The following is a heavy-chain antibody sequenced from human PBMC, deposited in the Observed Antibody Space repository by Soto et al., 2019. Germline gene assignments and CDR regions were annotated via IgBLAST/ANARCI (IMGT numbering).Heavy chain of an antibody. V-gene: IGHV4-61*08. Sequence: SETLSLTCTVSGGSVSSGAYYWTWIRQPPGKGLEWIGYISYTGDTTYNPSLKSRVTIAVDTSKNQFSLKLSSLTAADTAVYYCASHLYYDFWSGYSLVYWGQGTLVTVSS. CDR2: ISYTGDT. CDR1: GGSVSSGAYY. CDR3: ASHLYYDFWSGYSLVY. D-gene: IGHD3-3*01. J-gene: IGHJ4*02.